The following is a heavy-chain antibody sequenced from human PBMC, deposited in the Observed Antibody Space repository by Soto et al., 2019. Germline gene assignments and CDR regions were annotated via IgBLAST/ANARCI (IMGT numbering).Heavy chain of an antibody. J-gene: IGHJ5*02. CDR2: IIPIFGTA. CDR1: GGTFSSYA. Sequence: QVQLVQSGAEVKKPGSSVKVSCKASGGTFSSYAISWVRQAPGQGLEWMGGIIPIFGTANYAQKFQGRVTITADDATSTAYMELSSLRSEATAVYYCARVGYCSGGSCRENWFDPWGQGTLVTVSS. V-gene: IGHV1-69*01. D-gene: IGHD2-15*01. CDR3: ARVGYCSGGSCRENWFDP.